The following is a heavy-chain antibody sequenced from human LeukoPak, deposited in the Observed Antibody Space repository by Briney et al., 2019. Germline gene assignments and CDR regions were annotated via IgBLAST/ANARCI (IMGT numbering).Heavy chain of an antibody. J-gene: IGHJ5*02. V-gene: IGHV3-66*02. D-gene: IGHD3-22*01. CDR1: GFSVSSNY. CDR2: LYSGGNT. CDR3: AGKISYYDDNRIDP. Sequence: GGSLRLSCAASGFSVSSNYMSWVRQAPGKGLEWVSVLYSGGNTYYADSVKGRFTISRDNSKNTLYLQMNSLRPEDTAVYYCAGKISYYDDNRIDPWGQGTLVTVSS.